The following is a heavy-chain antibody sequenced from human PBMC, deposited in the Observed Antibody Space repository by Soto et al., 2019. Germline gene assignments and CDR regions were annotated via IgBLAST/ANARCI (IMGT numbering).Heavy chain of an antibody. CDR2: IYYSENT. V-gene: IGHV4-39*01. CDR1: GCSISSGVYY. CDR3: ATHPPYGPLDH. J-gene: IGHJ4*02. D-gene: IGHD4-17*01. Sequence: SETLSLTCTVSGCSISSGVYYWSWIRQHPGKGLEWIGNIYYSENTYYNPSLKSRVTISVDTSKNQFSLRLTSVTAADTAVYYCATHPPYGPLDHWGQGTLVTVSS.